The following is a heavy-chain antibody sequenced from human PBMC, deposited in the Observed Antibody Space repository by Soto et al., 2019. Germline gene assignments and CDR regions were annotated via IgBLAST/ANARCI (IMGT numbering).Heavy chain of an antibody. CDR3: ARICGGDCYSEDY. CDR2: INHSGST. V-gene: IGHV4-34*01. D-gene: IGHD2-21*02. CDR1: GGSFSGYY. Sequence: SETLSLTCAVYGGSFSGYYWSWIRQPPGKGLEWIGEINHSGSTNYNPSLKSRVTISVDTSKNQFSLKLSSVTAADTAVYYCARICGGDCYSEDYWGQGTLVTVSS. J-gene: IGHJ4*02.